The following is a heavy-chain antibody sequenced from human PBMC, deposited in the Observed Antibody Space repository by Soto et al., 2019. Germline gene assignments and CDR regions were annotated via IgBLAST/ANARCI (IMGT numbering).Heavy chain of an antibody. CDR2: IGTAGDT. D-gene: IGHD2-2*01. J-gene: IGHJ4*02. CDR3: ARSPPYCSRTSCLFDY. CDR1: GFTFSSYD. Sequence: GGSLRLSCAASGFTFSSYDMHWVRQATGKGLEWVSAIGTAGDTYYPGSVKGRFTISRENAKNSLYLQMNSLRAGDTAVYYCARSPPYCSRTSCLFDYWGQGTLVTVSS. V-gene: IGHV3-13*01.